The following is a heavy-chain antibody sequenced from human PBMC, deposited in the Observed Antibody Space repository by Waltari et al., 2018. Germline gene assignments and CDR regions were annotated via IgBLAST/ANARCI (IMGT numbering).Heavy chain of an antibody. CDR3: ATYIGASIGTAAFDV. J-gene: IGHJ3*01. D-gene: IGHD1-1*01. Sequence: WIRQPPGQGREWIGTISYNGATYNSPSLRGRVTVSRDTSMNQLSLKLGSVTAADTAVYYCATYIGASIGTAAFDVWGQGTMVTVSS. CDR2: ISYNGAT. V-gene: IGHV4-39*01.